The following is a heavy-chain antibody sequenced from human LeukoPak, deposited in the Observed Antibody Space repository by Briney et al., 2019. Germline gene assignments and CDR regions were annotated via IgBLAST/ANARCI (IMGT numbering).Heavy chain of an antibody. Sequence: GGSLRLSCAASGFTFNTYGMHWVRQAPGKGLEWVAVISYDGSNKYYADSVKGRFTISRDNSKNTLYLQMNSLRAEDTALYYCVKTPPRCSGGSCLKGVGPFDYWGQGTLVTVSS. V-gene: IGHV3-30*18. CDR3: VKTPPRCSGGSCLKGVGPFDY. CDR1: GFTFNTYG. D-gene: IGHD2-15*01. CDR2: ISYDGSNK. J-gene: IGHJ4*02.